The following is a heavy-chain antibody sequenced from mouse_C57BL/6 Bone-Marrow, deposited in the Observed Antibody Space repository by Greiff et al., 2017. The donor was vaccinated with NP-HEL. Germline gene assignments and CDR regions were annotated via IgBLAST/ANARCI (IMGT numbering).Heavy chain of an antibody. CDR2: INYDGSST. CDR1: GFTFSDYY. D-gene: IGHD2-3*01. CDR3: ARDYDGYLLSWYFDV. J-gene: IGHJ1*03. Sequence: DVKLVESEGGLVQPGSSMKLSCTASGFTFSDYYMAWVRQVPEKGLEWVANINYDGSSTYYLDSLKSRFIISRDNAKNILYLQMSSLKSEDTATYYCARDYDGYLLSWYFDVWGTGTTVTVSA. V-gene: IGHV5-16*01.